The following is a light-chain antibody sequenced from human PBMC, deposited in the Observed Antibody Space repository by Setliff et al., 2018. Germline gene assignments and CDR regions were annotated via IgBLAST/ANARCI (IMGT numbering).Light chain of an antibody. CDR1: QSVLSTFNTKSY. J-gene: IGKJ4*01. CDR2: WAS. V-gene: IGKV4-1*01. CDR3: QQHYSIPLT. Sequence: DIVMTQSPDSLAVSLGERATINCKSSQSVLSTFNTKSYVAWHQQKPGQPPRLLIYWASTRESGVPDRFAGSGSGTDFTLTISSLQAEDVALYYCQQHYSIPLTFGGGTKVDIK.